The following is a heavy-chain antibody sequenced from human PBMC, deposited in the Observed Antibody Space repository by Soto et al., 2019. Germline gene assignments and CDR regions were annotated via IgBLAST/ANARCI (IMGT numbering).Heavy chain of an antibody. CDR3: ARALYSSSLKNYYGMDV. CDR2: IWYDGSNK. J-gene: IGHJ6*02. CDR1: GFTFSSYG. V-gene: IGHV3-33*01. D-gene: IGHD6-13*01. Sequence: GGSLRLSCAASGFTFSSYGMHWVRQAPGKGLEWVAVIWYDGSNKYYADSVKGRFTISRDNSKNTLYLQMSSLRAEDTAVYYCARALYSSSLKNYYGMDVWGQGTTVTVSS.